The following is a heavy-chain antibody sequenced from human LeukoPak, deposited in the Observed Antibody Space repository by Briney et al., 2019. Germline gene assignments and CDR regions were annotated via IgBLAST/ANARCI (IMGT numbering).Heavy chain of an antibody. J-gene: IGHJ5*02. V-gene: IGHV3-33*01. CDR2: IWYDGSNK. Sequence: PGGSLRLSCAASGFTFSSYGMHWVRQAPGEGLEWVAVIWYDGSNKYYADSVKGRFTISRDNSKNTLYLQMNSLRAEDTAVYYCARDQEGANDPWGQGTLVTVSS. CDR3: ARDQEGANDP. D-gene: IGHD1-26*01. CDR1: GFTFSSYG.